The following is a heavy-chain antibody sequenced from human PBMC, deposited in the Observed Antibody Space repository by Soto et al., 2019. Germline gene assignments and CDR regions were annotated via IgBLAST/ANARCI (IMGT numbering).Heavy chain of an antibody. CDR3: AKRVGEGDYYYGMDV. CDR2: ISYDGSNK. D-gene: IGHD2-15*01. V-gene: IGHV3-30*18. Sequence: ESVGGVVQPGRSLRLSCAASGFTFSSYGMHWVRQAPGKGLDWVAVISYDGSNKYYADSVKGRFTISRDNSKNTLYLQMNGLRAEDTAVYYCAKRVGEGDYYYGMDVWGQGTTVTVSS. CDR1: GFTFSSYG. J-gene: IGHJ6*02.